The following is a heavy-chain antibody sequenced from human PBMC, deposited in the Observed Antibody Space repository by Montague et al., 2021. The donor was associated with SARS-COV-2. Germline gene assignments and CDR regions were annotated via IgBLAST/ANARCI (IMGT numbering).Heavy chain of an antibody. CDR2: KYYSGST. V-gene: IGHV4-39*07. CDR1: GASISSRSYY. Sequence: SETLSLTCSVSGASISSRSYYWGWIRQPPGKGLEWIGFKYYSGSTYYNPTLKSRVTISVDTSKNQFSLKMTSLTAADTAFYYCARVAYCSETLCSFEYWGQGTLVTVSS. J-gene: IGHJ4*02. D-gene: IGHD2-15*01. CDR3: ARVAYCSETLCSFEY.